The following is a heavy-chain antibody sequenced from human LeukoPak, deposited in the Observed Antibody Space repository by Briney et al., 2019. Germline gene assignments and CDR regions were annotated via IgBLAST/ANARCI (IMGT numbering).Heavy chain of an antibody. J-gene: IGHJ4*02. CDR3: AKGSSGSRPYYSDY. Sequence: GGSLRLSCAASGFTFSSYAMSWVRQAPGEGLEWVSAITDSGGSTYYSDSVKGRFTISRDNSKNTLYLQMNTLRAEDTAIYYCAKGSSGSRPYYSDYWGQGTLVTVSS. V-gene: IGHV3-23*01. CDR1: GFTFSSYA. CDR2: ITDSGGST. D-gene: IGHD3-22*01.